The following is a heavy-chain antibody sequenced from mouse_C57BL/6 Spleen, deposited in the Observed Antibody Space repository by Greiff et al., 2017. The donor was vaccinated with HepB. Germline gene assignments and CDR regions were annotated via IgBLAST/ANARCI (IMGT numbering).Heavy chain of an antibody. CDR2: INPSSGYT. CDR3: APFYDGYSVFAY. Sequence: QVQLKESGAELARPGASVKMSCKASGYTFTSYTMHWVKQRPGQGLEWIGYINPSSGYTKYNQKFKDKATLTADKSSSTAYVQLSSLTSEDSAVYYCAPFYDGYSVFAYWGQGTLVTVSA. J-gene: IGHJ3*01. V-gene: IGHV1-4*01. CDR1: GYTFTSYT. D-gene: IGHD2-3*01.